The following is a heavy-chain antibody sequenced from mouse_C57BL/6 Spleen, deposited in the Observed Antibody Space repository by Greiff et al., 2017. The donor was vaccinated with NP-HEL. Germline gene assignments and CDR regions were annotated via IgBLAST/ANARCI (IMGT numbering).Heavy chain of an antibody. CDR1: GYTFTDYY. CDR3: AKGGGSSSWFAY. CDR2: IYPGSGNT. V-gene: IGHV1-76*01. Sequence: VQLQQSGAELVRPGASVKLSCKASGYTFTDYYINWVKQRPGQGLEWIARIYPGSGNTYYNEKFKGKATLTAEKSSSTAYMQLSSLTSEDSAVYFCAKGGGSSSWFAYWGQGTLVTVSA. D-gene: IGHD1-1*01. J-gene: IGHJ3*01.